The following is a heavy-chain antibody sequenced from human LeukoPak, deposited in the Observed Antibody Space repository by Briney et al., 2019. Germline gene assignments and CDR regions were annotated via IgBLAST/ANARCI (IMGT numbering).Heavy chain of an antibody. CDR1: GYTFTNFG. Sequence: GASVKVSCKASGYTFTNFGINWVRQAPGQGLEWMGWININTGNPTYAQGFTGRFVFSLDTSVSTAYLQISGLKAEDTAVYYCARGQWPEYWGQGTLVTVSS. D-gene: IGHD6-19*01. CDR2: ININTGNP. J-gene: IGHJ4*02. CDR3: ARGQWPEY. V-gene: IGHV7-4-1*02.